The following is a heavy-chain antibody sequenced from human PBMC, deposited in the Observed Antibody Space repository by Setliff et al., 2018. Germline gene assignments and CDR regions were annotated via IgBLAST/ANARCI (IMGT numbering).Heavy chain of an antibody. CDR1: GFTFSSYW. CDR3: TTGSVCVGDCYSGRLNY. V-gene: IGHV3-15*01. Sequence: PGGSLRLSCAASGFTFSSYWMSWVRQAPGKGLEWVANIKQDGSGTTDYAAPVKGRFTISRDDSRNTLYLQMNSLKTEDTAVYYCTTGSVCVGDCYSGRLNYWGQGTLVTVSS. J-gene: IGHJ4*02. D-gene: IGHD2-21*02. CDR2: IKQDGSGTT.